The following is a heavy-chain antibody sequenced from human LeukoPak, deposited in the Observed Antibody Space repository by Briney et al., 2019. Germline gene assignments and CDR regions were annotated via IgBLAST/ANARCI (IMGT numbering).Heavy chain of an antibody. CDR3: ARRAIFGVTDY. D-gene: IGHD3-3*01. CDR1: GFTFSSYS. CDR2: ISSSSSYI. J-gene: IGHJ4*02. Sequence: PGGSLRLSCAASGFTFSSYSMYWVRQAPGKGLEWVSSISSSSSYIYYADSVKGRFTISRDNAKNSLYLQMNSLRAEDTAVYYCARRAIFGVTDYWGQGTLVTVSS. V-gene: IGHV3-21*01.